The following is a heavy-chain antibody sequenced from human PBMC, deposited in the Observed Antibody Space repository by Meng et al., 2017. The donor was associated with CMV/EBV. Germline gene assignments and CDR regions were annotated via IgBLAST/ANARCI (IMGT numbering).Heavy chain of an antibody. Sequence: QVQRGQSGAEVKKPWSSVKVSCKASGGTFSSYAISWVRQAPGQGLEWMGGIIPIFGTANYAQKFQGRVTITADESTSTAYMELSSLRSEDTAVYYCAREGGIVVVPAAPGWFDPWGQGTLVTVSS. CDR2: IIPIFGTA. CDR3: AREGGIVVVPAAPGWFDP. V-gene: IGHV1-69*01. CDR1: GGTFSSYA. D-gene: IGHD2-2*01. J-gene: IGHJ5*02.